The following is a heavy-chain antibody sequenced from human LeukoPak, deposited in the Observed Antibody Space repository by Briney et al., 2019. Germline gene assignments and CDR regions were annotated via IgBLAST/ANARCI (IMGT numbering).Heavy chain of an antibody. J-gene: IGHJ4*02. V-gene: IGHV1-2*02. Sequence: GASVKVSCKASGYTFTGYYMHWVRQAPGQGLEWMGWINPNSGGTNYAQRFQGRVTMTRDTSISTAYMELSRLRSDDTAVYYCARLGYSSSFGFDYWGQGTLVTVSS. CDR2: INPNSGGT. CDR1: GYTFTGYY. CDR3: ARLGYSSSFGFDY. D-gene: IGHD6-13*01.